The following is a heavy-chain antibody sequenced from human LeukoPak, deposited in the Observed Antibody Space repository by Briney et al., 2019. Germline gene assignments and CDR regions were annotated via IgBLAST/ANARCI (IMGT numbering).Heavy chain of an antibody. CDR3: ARHCSGGSCYGSFDY. D-gene: IGHD2-15*01. Sequence: GESLKISCKGSGYSFTNYWIGWVRQMPGKGLEWMGIIYPGDSDTRYNPSFQGQVTISADKSISTAYVQWSSLKASDTAIYYCARHCSGGSCYGSFDYWGQGTLVTVSS. V-gene: IGHV5-51*01. J-gene: IGHJ4*02. CDR2: IYPGDSDT. CDR1: GYSFTNYW.